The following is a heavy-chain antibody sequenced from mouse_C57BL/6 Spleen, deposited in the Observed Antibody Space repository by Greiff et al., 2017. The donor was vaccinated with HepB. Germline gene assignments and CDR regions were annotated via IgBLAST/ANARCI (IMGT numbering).Heavy chain of an antibody. Sequence: VQGVESGPGLVQPSQSLSITCTVSGFSLTSYGVHWVRQSPGKGLEWLGVIWRGGSTDYNAAFMSRLSITKDNSKSQVFLKMNSLQADDTAIYYCAKSEDRGYGLMDYWGQGTSVTVSS. CDR2: IWRGGST. V-gene: IGHV2-5*01. D-gene: IGHD2-10*02. CDR3: AKSEDRGYGLMDY. J-gene: IGHJ4*01. CDR1: GFSLTSYG.